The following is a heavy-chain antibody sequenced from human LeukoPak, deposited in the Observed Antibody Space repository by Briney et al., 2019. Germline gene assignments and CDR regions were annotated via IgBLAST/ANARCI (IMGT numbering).Heavy chain of an antibody. J-gene: IGHJ4*02. CDR1: GGTLSSYA. D-gene: IGHD6-13*01. V-gene: IGHV1-69*04. CDR3: ARGSIAAAGLDY. CDR2: IIPILGIA. Sequence: SVKVSCKASGGTLSSYAISWVRQAPGQGLEWMGRIIPILGIANYAQRFQGRVTITADKSTSTAYMELSSLRSEDTAVYYCARGSIAAAGLDYWGQGTLVTVSS.